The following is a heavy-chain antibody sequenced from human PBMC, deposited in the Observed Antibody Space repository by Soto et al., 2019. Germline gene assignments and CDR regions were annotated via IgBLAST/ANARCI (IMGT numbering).Heavy chain of an antibody. CDR1: GGSISSYY. CDR3: ARAIAAAAFDY. V-gene: IGHV4-59*01. J-gene: IGHJ4*02. CDR2: IYYSGST. Sequence: QVQLQESGPGLVKPSETLSLTCTVSGGSISSYYWSWIRQPPGKGLEWIGYIYYSGSTNYNPSLKSRVTISVDTSKNQFSLKLSSVTAADPAVYYCARAIAAAAFDYWGQGTLVTVSS. D-gene: IGHD6-13*01.